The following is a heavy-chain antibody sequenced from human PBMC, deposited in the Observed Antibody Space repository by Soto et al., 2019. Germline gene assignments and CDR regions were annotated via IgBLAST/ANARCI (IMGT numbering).Heavy chain of an antibody. D-gene: IGHD4-17*01. CDR1: GFTFGDYA. Sequence: EAQLVESGGGLVQPGRSLRLSCTASGFTFGDYAMSWVRQAPGKGLEWVGFIRSKAYGGTTEYAASVKGRFTISRDDSKSIAYLQMNSLKTEDTAVYYCTRDGGMTTVTTNYWGQGTLVTVSS. J-gene: IGHJ4*02. CDR3: TRDGGMTTVTTNY. CDR2: IRSKAYGGTT. V-gene: IGHV3-49*04.